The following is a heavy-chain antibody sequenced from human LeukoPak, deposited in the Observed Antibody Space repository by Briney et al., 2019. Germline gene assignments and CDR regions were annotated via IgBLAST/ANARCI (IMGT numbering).Heavy chain of an antibody. Sequence: SETLPLTCSVSGGSISSYYWTWIRQPPGKGLEWIGYRYYSGSTTYNPSLKSRVTISVDTSKSQFSLKLISVTAADTAIYYCARVRGDFETDWGGGTLVTVSS. CDR1: GGSISSYY. CDR2: RYYSGST. CDR3: ARVRGDFETD. V-gene: IGHV4-59*01. J-gene: IGHJ1*01. D-gene: IGHD3-16*01.